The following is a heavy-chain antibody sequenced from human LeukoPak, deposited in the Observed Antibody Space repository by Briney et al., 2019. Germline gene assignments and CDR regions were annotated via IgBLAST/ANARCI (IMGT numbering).Heavy chain of an antibody. V-gene: IGHV3-23*01. D-gene: IGHD2-2*01. Sequence: GGSLRLSCAASGFTFSSYAMSWVRQAPGKGLEWVSAISGSGGSTYYADSVKGRFTISRDNSKNTLYLQMNSLRAEDTAVYYCAKGPGGYCSSTSCYLYAFDIWGQGTMVTVSS. CDR2: ISGSGGST. CDR1: GFTFSSYA. J-gene: IGHJ3*02. CDR3: AKGPGGYCSSTSCYLYAFDI.